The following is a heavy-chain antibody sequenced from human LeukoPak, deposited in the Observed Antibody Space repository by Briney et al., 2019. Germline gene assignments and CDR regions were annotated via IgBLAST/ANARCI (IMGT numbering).Heavy chain of an antibody. V-gene: IGHV3-9*01. Sequence: GGSLRLSCAASGFIFDDYAMHWVRQAPGKGLEWVSGISWNSGSIAYADSVKGRFTISRDNAKNSLYLQMNSLRAEDTAVYYRARDRGGYDYSGYWGQGTLVTVSS. CDR2: ISWNSGSI. CDR1: GFIFDDYA. J-gene: IGHJ4*02. D-gene: IGHD5-12*01. CDR3: ARDRGGYDYSGY.